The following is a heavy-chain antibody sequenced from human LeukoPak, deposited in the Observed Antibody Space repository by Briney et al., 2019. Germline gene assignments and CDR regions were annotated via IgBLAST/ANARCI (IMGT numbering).Heavy chain of an antibody. Sequence: GGSLRLSCAASGFTFSSYGMHWVRQAPGKGLEWVAVISYDGSNKYYADSVKGRFTISRDNSKNTLYLQMNSLRAEDTAVYYCAKGYYYDSSGNGFDYWGQGTLVTVSS. D-gene: IGHD3-22*01. V-gene: IGHV3-30*18. CDR3: AKGYYYDSSGNGFDY. CDR1: GFTFSSYG. J-gene: IGHJ4*02. CDR2: ISYDGSNK.